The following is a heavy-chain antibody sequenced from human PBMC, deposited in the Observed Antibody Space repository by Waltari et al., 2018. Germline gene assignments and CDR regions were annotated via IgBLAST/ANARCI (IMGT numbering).Heavy chain of an antibody. CDR2: IRYDGSNK. Sequence: QVQLVESGGGVVQPGGSLRLSCAASGFPFSSYGMHWVRQAPGKGLEWVAFIRYDGSNKYYADSVKGRFTISRDNSKNTLYLQMNSLRAEDTAVYYCAKVLRFLEWYYGMDVWGQGTTVTVSS. CDR1: GFPFSSYG. CDR3: AKVLRFLEWYYGMDV. V-gene: IGHV3-30*02. D-gene: IGHD3-3*01. J-gene: IGHJ6*02.